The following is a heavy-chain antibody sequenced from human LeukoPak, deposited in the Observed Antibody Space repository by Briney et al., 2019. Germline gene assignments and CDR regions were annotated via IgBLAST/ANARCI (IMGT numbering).Heavy chain of an antibody. J-gene: IGHJ4*02. Sequence: SETLSLTCTVSGGSISSGSYYWSWIRQPAGKGLEWIGRIYTSGSTNYNPSLKSRVTISVDTSENQFSLKLSSVTAADTAVYYCARGGWYFDYWGQGTLVTVSS. CDR3: ARGGWYFDY. CDR1: GGSISSGSYY. CDR2: IYTSGST. V-gene: IGHV4-61*02. D-gene: IGHD6-19*01.